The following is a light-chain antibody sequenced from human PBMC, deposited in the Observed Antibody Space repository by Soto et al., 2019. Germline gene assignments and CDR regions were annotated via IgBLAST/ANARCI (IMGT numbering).Light chain of an antibody. J-gene: IGKJ4*01. Sequence: DIPMTQSPSTLSASVGDRVTITCRASQSISSWLAWYQQKPGKAPNLLIYKASTLESGVPSRFSGSGSGTEFTLTISSAQADDFATYYCQEYKSYPLTFGGGTKVDIK. V-gene: IGKV1-5*03. CDR2: KAS. CDR1: QSISSW. CDR3: QEYKSYPLT.